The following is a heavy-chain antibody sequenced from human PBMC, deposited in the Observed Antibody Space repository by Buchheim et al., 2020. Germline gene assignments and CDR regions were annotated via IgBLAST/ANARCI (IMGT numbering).Heavy chain of an antibody. D-gene: IGHD6-13*01. CDR1: GFTFSSYW. CDR2: IKQDGSEK. CDR3: ARDRHWSSSWHNWFDP. V-gene: IGHV3-7*01. Sequence: EVQLVESGGGLVQPGGSLRLSCAASGFTFSSYWMSWVRQAPGKGLEWVANIKQDGSEKYYVDSVKGRFTISRYNAKNSLYLQMDGLKAEDTAVYYCARDRHWSSSWHNWFDPWGQGTL. J-gene: IGHJ5*02.